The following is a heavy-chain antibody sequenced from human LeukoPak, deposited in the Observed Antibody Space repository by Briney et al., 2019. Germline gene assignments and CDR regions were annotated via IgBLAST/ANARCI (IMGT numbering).Heavy chain of an antibody. D-gene: IGHD3-10*01. V-gene: IGHV3-48*01. CDR1: GFTFSNYH. J-gene: IGHJ4*02. CDR2: ISSSSSTI. CDR3: SKGITLVRGFTDFDY. Sequence: GGSLRLSCAASGFTFSNYHMNWVRQAPGKGPEWVSYISSSSSTIYYADSVRGRFTLSRDNSNNTLSLQMNSLRAEDTATYYCSKGITLVRGFTDFDYWGQGTLVTVSS.